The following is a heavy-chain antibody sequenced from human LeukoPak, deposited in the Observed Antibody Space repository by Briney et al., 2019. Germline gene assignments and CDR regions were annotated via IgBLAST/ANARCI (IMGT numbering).Heavy chain of an antibody. V-gene: IGHV3-33*01. CDR2: IWYDGSNN. Sequence: PGGSLRLSCAASGFTFGSYGMHWVRQAPGKVLEWVALIWYDGSNNNYIDSVKGRFTISRDNSKNTLYLKMNTLRTKDTAVYYCARFSGTDSVGYFDCWGQGTLVTVSS. J-gene: IGHJ4*02. CDR1: GFTFGSYG. D-gene: IGHD2-8*02. CDR3: ARFSGTDSVGYFDC.